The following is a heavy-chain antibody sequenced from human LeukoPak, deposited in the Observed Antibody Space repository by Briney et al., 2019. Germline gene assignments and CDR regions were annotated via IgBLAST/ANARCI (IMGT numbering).Heavy chain of an antibody. CDR2: ISASGGST. CDR1: GFTFSGYA. D-gene: IGHD3-22*01. CDR3: AKDLGYYYDSSGYYYFDY. J-gene: IGHJ4*02. V-gene: IGHV3-23*01. Sequence: GGSLRLSCVASGFTFSGYAMSWVRQAPGKGLEWVATISASGGSTYYADSVKGRFTIYRDNSKNMLYLQMNSLRAEDTAVYYCAKDLGYYYDSSGYYYFDYWGQGALVTVSS.